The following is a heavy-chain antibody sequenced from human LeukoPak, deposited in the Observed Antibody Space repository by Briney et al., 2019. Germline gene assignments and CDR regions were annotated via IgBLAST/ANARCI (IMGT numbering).Heavy chain of an antibody. V-gene: IGHV4-4*07. CDR1: GGSISRYY. CDR3: ARASYSYDINGWVPFDY. D-gene: IGHD3-22*01. J-gene: IGHJ4*02. CDR2: IYTSGST. Sequence: SETLSLTCTVSGGSISRYYWSWIRQPAGKGLEWIGRIYTSGSTNYNPSLKSRVTISGDTSKNQFSLRLSSVTAADTAVYYCARASYSYDINGWVPFDYWGQGTLVTVSS.